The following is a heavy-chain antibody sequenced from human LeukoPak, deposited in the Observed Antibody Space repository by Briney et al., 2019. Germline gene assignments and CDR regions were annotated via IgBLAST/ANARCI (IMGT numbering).Heavy chain of an antibody. V-gene: IGHV4-59*01. CDR2: FSYSGST. D-gene: IGHD3-10*01. CDR1: GDSISNFY. CDR3: ARQERYYGSGSYTYFQH. Sequence: SETLSLTCTVSGDSISNFYWSWIRQPLGKGLEWIGYFSYSGSTNYNPSLKSRVTMSVDTSKNQFSLKLSSVTAADTAVYYCARQERYYGSGSYTYFQHWGQGTLVTVSS. J-gene: IGHJ1*01.